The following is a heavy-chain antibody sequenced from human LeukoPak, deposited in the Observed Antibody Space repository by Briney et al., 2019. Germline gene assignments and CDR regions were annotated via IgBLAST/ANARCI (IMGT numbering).Heavy chain of an antibody. CDR2: IIPIFGTA. CDR1: GGTFSSYA. V-gene: IGHV1-69*06. J-gene: IGHJ4*02. CDR3: ATTKGIQLWLKD. D-gene: IGHD5-18*01. Sequence: SVKVSCKASGGTFSSYAISWVRQAPGQGLEWTGGIIPIFGTANYAQKFQGRVTITADKSTSTAYMELSSLRSEDTAVYYCATTKGIQLWLKDWGQGTLVTVSS.